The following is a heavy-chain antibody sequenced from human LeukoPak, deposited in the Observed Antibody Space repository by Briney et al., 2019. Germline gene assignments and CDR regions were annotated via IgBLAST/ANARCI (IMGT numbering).Heavy chain of an antibody. Sequence: PGGSLRLSCAASGFTFSSYEMNWVRQAPGKGLDWVSYISSSGSTIYYADSVKGRFTISRDNAKNSLYLEMNSLRAEDTAVYYCARDQRQDYYDSSAHSDYWGQGTLVTVSS. V-gene: IGHV3-48*03. J-gene: IGHJ4*02. CDR1: GFTFSSYE. D-gene: IGHD3-22*01. CDR3: ARDQRQDYYDSSAHSDY. CDR2: ISSSGSTI.